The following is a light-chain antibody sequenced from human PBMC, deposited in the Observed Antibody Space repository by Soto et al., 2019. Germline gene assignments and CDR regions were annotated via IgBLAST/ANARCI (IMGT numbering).Light chain of an antibody. CDR3: QQYESYSWM. V-gene: IGKV1-5*03. Sequence: DIQMTQSPSTLSASVGDRVTITCRASQSISSRLAWYQQKPGKVPKLLIYKASSLESGVPSRFSGSGYGTEFTLTISSLQPDDFATYYCQQYESYSWMFGQGNNVQI. J-gene: IGKJ1*01. CDR1: QSISSR. CDR2: KAS.